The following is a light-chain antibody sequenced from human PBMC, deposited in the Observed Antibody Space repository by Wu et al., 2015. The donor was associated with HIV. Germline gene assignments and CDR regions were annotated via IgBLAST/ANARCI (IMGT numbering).Light chain of an antibody. V-gene: IGKV3-15*01. J-gene: IGKJ1*01. CDR2: GAS. Sequence: EIVMTQSPATLSVSPGERATLSCRASQSVSDNLAWYQQTPGRPPRLLIYGASSRATDIPARFSGSGSGTEFTLTISSMQSEDFAVYYCQQYNTWPPWTFGQGTKVEIK. CDR3: QQYNTWPPWT. CDR1: QSVSDN.